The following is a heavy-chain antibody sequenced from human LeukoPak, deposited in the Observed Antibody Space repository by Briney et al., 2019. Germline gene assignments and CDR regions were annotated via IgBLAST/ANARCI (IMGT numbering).Heavy chain of an antibody. Sequence: ASVKVSCKASGYTFTSYYMHWVRQAPGQGLEWMGIINPSGGSTSYAQKFQGRVTMTRDTSTSTVYIELSRLRSDDTAVYYCARGRRILVGDTNAGDFFDYWGQGTLVTVSS. CDR3: ARGRRILVGDTNAGDFFDY. D-gene: IGHD1-26*01. J-gene: IGHJ4*02. CDR2: INPSGGST. V-gene: IGHV1-46*01. CDR1: GYTFTSYY.